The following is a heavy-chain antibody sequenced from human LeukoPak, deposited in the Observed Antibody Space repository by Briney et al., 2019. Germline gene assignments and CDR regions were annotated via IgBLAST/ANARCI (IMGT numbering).Heavy chain of an antibody. CDR3: ARDPGYFVDSTVITPYYYMDV. V-gene: IGHV1-2*02. CDR2: INPQSGGT. D-gene: IGHD2-15*01. Sequence: ASVKVSCKASGYTFTRYYIRWVRQAPGQGLEWMGWINPQSGGTGFAQKYQARVTMTRDTSIKTAYMELSSLRSGDTAVYFCARDPGYFVDSTVITPYYYMDVWGKGTAVTVSS. CDR1: GYTFTRYY. J-gene: IGHJ6*03.